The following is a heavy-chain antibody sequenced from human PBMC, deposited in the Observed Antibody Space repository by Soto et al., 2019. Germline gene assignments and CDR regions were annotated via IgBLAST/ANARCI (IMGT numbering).Heavy chain of an antibody. CDR3: ARGRWNSGGYQDWFDP. D-gene: IGHD3-22*01. J-gene: IGHJ5*02. Sequence: ASVKVSCKASGYTFTNYYMHWVRQAPGQGLEWMGIINPSGGGANYAQKFQGRVTMTRNTSISTAYMELSSLRSEDTAVYYCARGRWNSGGYQDWFDPWGQGTQVTVSS. V-gene: IGHV1-46*01. CDR1: GYTFTNYY. CDR2: INPSGGGA.